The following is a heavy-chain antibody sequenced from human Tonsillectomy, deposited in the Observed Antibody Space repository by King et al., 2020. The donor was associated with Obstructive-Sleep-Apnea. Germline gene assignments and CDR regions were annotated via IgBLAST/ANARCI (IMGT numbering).Heavy chain of an antibody. Sequence: QLVQSGAEVKKPGALVKVSCKASGYTFMNYDINWMRQAPGQGLEWMGWMNPKSGRTGYSMKFQGRVTMTRDTSTHTAYMELSSLTSGDTAVYYCARGGTYGDFAGYVWGQGSLVIVPS. CDR3: ARGGTYGDFAGYV. J-gene: IGHJ4*02. CDR1: GYTFMNYD. V-gene: IGHV1-8*01. D-gene: IGHD2-21*02. CDR2: MNPKSGRT.